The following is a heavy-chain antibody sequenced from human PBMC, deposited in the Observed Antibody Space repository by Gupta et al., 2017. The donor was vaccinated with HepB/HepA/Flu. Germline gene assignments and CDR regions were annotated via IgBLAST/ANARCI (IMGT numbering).Heavy chain of an antibody. Sequence: EGQLVESGGGLIQPGGSLKLSCTASGFTLRSTYMTWVRPVPGKGLEWVSVIYSGGTTYYADSVRGRFSISRDSSRNTLYLQMINVRAEDTAIYYCARGEVSGSFGLGYYYYYMDVWGKGTTVTVS. CDR2: IYSGGTT. J-gene: IGHJ6*03. CDR1: GFTLRSTY. D-gene: IGHD1-26*01. CDR3: ARGEVSGSFGLGYYYYYMDV. V-gene: IGHV3-53*01.